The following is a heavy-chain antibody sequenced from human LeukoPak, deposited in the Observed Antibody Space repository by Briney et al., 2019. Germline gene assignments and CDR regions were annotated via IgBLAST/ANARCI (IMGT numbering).Heavy chain of an antibody. CDR2: ISDSGRTI. V-gene: IGHV3-48*01. J-gene: IGHJ4*02. D-gene: IGHD3-3*01. CDR3: ARERMRLFGDH. CDR1: GFTFSYYS. Sequence: GGSLRLSCATSGFTFSYYSMHWVRQAPGRGLEWVSYISDSGRTIYYADSVKGRFTISRDNAKNSVYLQMNSLRAEDTAVYYCARERMRLFGDHWGQGTLVTVSS.